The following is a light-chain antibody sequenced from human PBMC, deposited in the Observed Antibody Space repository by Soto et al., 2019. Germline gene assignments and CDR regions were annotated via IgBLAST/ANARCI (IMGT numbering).Light chain of an antibody. J-gene: IGLJ1*01. CDR1: SSDVGGYNY. CDR3: CSYAGSYTLGV. V-gene: IGLV2-11*01. Sequence: QSALTQPCSVSGSPGQSVTISCTGTSSDVGGYNYVSWYQQHPGKAPKLMIYDVSKRPSGVPDRFSGSKSGNTASLTISGLQAEDEADYYCCSYAGSYTLGVFGTGTKLTVL. CDR2: DVS.